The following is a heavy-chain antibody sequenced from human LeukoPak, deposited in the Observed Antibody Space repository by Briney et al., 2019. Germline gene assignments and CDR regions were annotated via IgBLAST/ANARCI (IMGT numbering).Heavy chain of an antibody. D-gene: IGHD2-8*01. CDR1: GYTFTSYG. V-gene: IGHV1-18*01. CDR3: ARMCKGYYSYGMDV. J-gene: IGHJ6*02. CDR2: ISAYNGNT. Sequence: GASVKVSCKASGYTFTSYGISWVRQAPGQGLEWMGWISAYNGNTNYAQKLEGRVTMTTDTSTSTAYMELRSLRSGDTAVYYCARMCKGYYSYGMDVWGQGTTVTVSS.